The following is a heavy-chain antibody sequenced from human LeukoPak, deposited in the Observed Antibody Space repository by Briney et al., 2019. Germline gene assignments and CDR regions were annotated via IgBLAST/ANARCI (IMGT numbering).Heavy chain of an antibody. CDR3: ARWYYDILTASRNFDY. D-gene: IGHD3-9*01. CDR2: INYSGST. Sequence: KPSATLSLTCTVSGGSIRSYYWNWIRPPPGKGLEWIGYINYSGSTNYNPSLKSRVAISVDTSKNQFSLKLSSVTAADTAVYYCARWYYDILTASRNFDYWGQGILVTVSS. CDR1: GGSIRSYY. V-gene: IGHV4-59*08. J-gene: IGHJ4*02.